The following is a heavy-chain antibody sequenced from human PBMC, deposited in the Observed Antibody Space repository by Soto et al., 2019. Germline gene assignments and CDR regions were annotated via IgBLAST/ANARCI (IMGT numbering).Heavy chain of an antibody. J-gene: IGHJ4*02. CDR3: VRTSLVVAAATREDY. V-gene: IGHV3-74*01. Sequence: EVQLVESGGGLVQPGGSLRLSCAASGFTFSSYWMHWVRQAPGKGLEWVSRINSDGSSTSYADSVKGRFTISRDNAKNTLYLQMNSLRAEDTAVYYCVRTSLVVAAATREDYWGQGNRVTVSS. D-gene: IGHD2-15*01. CDR1: GFTFSSYW. CDR2: INSDGSST.